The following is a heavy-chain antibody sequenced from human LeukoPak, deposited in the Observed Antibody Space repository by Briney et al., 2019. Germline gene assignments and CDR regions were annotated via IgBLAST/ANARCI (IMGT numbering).Heavy chain of an antibody. V-gene: IGHV4-59*08. J-gene: IGHJ4*02. CDR2: IYYTGST. D-gene: IGHD3-22*01. CDR3: ASSYFYDGNRYFDY. Sequence: ASETLSLTCNVSGGSITSYYWNWIRQPPGKGLEWIGYIYYTGSTNSNPSLKSRLTISLDTSKKQFSLKLSSVTAADTAIYYCASSYFYDGNRYFDYWGQGALVTVCS. CDR1: GGSITSYY.